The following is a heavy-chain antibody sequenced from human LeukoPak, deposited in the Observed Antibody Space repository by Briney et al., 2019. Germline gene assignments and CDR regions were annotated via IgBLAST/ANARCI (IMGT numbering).Heavy chain of an antibody. CDR3: ARDRPRVGRGSHGMDV. CDR2: IYHSGST. CDR1: GGSISSGDYY. J-gene: IGHJ6*02. V-gene: IGHV4-30-2*01. D-gene: IGHD3-10*01. Sequence: PSETLSLTCTVSGGSISSGDYYWSWIRQPPGKGLEWIGYIYHSGSTYYNPSLKSRVTISVDRSKNQFSLKLSSVTAADTAVYYCARDRPRVGRGSHGMDVWGQGTTVTVSS.